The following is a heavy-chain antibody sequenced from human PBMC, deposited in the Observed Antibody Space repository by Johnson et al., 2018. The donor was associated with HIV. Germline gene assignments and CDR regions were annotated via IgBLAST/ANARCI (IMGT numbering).Heavy chain of an antibody. Sequence: EVQLVESGGGLVQPGGSLRLSCAASGFTVSSNYMSWVRQAPGKGLEWVSVIYSGGTTYYADSVRGRFTISRDNSKNTLYLQMNSLRAEDTAVYYCAREAVPRGLQSAFGGAFDIWGQGTLVTVSS. CDR1: GFTVSSNY. D-gene: IGHD2-21*01. CDR3: AREAVPRGLQSAFGGAFDI. J-gene: IGHJ3*02. V-gene: IGHV3-66*01. CDR2: IYSGGTT.